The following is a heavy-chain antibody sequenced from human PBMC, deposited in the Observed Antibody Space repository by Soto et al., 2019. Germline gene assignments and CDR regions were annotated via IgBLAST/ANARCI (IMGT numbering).Heavy chain of an antibody. Sequence: QVQLVESGGGLVKPGGSLRLSCAASGFTFSDYYMRWIRQAPGKGLEWVSYISSSGSTIYYAYSVKGRFTISRDNDKKSLYLQMNSLRSEDTAVYYCAREDIVDTMGGDAFDIWGQGTMVTVSS. CDR3: AREDIVDTMGGDAFDI. D-gene: IGHD5-12*01. CDR2: ISSSGSTI. J-gene: IGHJ3*02. CDR1: GFTFSDYY. V-gene: IGHV3-11*01.